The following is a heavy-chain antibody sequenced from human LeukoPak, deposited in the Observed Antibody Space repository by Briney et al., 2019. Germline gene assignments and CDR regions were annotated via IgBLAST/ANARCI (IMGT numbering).Heavy chain of an antibody. CDR3: ARGDGDPSSELGH. Sequence: SVKISCKASGGTFSSYAISWVRQAPGQGLEWMGGIIPIFGTANYAQKFQGRVTITTDESTSTAYMELSSLRSEDTAVYYCARGDGDPSSELGHWGQGTLVTVSS. J-gene: IGHJ4*02. V-gene: IGHV1-69*05. CDR2: IIPIFGTA. D-gene: IGHD1-26*01. CDR1: GGTFSSYA.